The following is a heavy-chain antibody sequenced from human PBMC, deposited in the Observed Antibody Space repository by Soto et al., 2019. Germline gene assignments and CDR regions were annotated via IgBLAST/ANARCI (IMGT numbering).Heavy chain of an antibody. J-gene: IGHJ5*02. CDR3: ATQEVGGSYVYTFDP. D-gene: IGHD1-26*01. Sequence: QLQLQESGPGLVKPSETLSLTCTVSGGSISSSNYYWGWIRQPPGKGLEWIGSIYYSGSTYFNPSLKSRATISADTSKNHYSLKLSSVTAADTAVYYCATQEVGGSYVYTFDPWGQGTLVTVSS. V-gene: IGHV4-39*02. CDR1: GGSISSSNYY. CDR2: IYYSGST.